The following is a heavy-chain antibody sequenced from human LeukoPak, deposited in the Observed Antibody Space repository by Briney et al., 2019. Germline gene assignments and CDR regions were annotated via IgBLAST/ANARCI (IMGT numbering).Heavy chain of an antibody. V-gene: IGHV1-24*01. CDR1: GYTLTELS. CDR3: ATATYYYDSSGHLYY. CDR2: FDPEDGET. Sequence: ASVKVSCKVSGYTLTELSMHWVRQAPGKGLEWMGGFDPEDGETIYAQKFQGRVTMTEDTSTDTAYMELSSLRSEDTAVYYCATATYYYDSSGHLYYWGQGTPVTVSS. J-gene: IGHJ4*02. D-gene: IGHD3-22*01.